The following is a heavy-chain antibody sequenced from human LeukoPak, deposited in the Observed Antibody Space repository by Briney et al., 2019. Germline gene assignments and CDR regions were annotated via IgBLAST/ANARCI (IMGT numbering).Heavy chain of an antibody. V-gene: IGHV3-11*01. Sequence: GGSLRLSCAASGFTFSDYYMSWIRQAPGKGLEWVSYISSSGSTIYYADSVKGRFTISRDNAKNSLYLQMNSLRAEDTAVYYCARGTIPAAKGNKYFQHWGQGTLVTVSS. CDR3: ARGTIPAAKGNKYFQH. D-gene: IGHD2-2*01. J-gene: IGHJ1*01. CDR1: GFTFSDYY. CDR2: ISSSGSTI.